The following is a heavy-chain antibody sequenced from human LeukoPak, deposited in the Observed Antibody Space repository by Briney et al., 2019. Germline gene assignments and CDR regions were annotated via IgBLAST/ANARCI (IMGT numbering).Heavy chain of an antibody. CDR3: ARLEYYYVSGNYYKLFDY. CDR1: GFTFSSYN. J-gene: IGHJ4*02. CDR2: ISSSGSTI. V-gene: IGHV3-48*02. Sequence: GGSLRLSCAASGFTFSSYNMNWVRQAPGKGLEWVSDISSSGSTIYFADSVKGRFTISRDNAKNSLYLQMNSLRNEDTAVYYCARLEYYYVSGNYYKLFDYWGQGTLVTVCS. D-gene: IGHD3-10*01.